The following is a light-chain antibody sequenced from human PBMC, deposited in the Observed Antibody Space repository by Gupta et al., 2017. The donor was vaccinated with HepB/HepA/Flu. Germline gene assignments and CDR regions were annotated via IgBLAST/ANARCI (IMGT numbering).Light chain of an antibody. Sequence: ELVMTQSPATLSVPPGERATLSCRASQSVTSKLAWYQQKPGQAPRLLIYGASARATGIPARFSGSGSGTEFTLTISSLQSEDFAVYHCQQYNAWPLTFGQGTRLEIK. CDR3: QQYNAWPLT. CDR1: QSVTSK. J-gene: IGKJ5*01. CDR2: GAS. V-gene: IGKV3-15*01.